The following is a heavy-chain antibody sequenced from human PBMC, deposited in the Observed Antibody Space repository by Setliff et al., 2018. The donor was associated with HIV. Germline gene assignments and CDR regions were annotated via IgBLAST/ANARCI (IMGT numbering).Heavy chain of an antibody. D-gene: IGHD1-1*01. J-gene: IGHJ6*03. CDR2: IYYTGSS. CDR3: ARSTSPVQDYYYMDV. Sequence: PSETLSLTCTVSGASINSYYWTWIRQTPGRGLEWVGYIYYTGSSNYNPSLKSHVTMSVDTSRRQISLNLSSVTPGDPGVYYCARSTSPVQDYYYMDVWGTGTTVTVSS. CDR1: GASINSYY. V-gene: IGHV4-59*01.